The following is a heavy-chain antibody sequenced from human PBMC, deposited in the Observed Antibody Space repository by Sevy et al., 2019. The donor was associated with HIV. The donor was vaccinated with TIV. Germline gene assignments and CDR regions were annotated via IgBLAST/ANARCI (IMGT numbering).Heavy chain of an antibody. V-gene: IGHV3-30-3*01. CDR2: ISYDGSNK. D-gene: IGHD5-18*01. J-gene: IGHJ6*02. CDR3: AREGPEWGYSYELYYYGMDV. CDR1: GFTFSSYA. Sequence: GGSLRLSCAASGFTFSSYAMHWVRQAPGKGLEWVAVISYDGSNKYYADSVKGRFTISRDNSKNTLYLQMNSLVAEDTAVYYCAREGPEWGYSYELYYYGMDVWGQGTTVTVSS.